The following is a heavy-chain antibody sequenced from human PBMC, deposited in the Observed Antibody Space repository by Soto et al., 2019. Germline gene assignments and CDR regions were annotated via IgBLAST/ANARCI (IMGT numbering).Heavy chain of an antibody. CDR3: ARQGYSRSWYFRGPAARYYFDY. D-gene: IGHD6-13*01. CDR1: GDSISRSYW. CDR2: IYHSGST. V-gene: IGHV4-4*02. J-gene: IGHJ4*02. Sequence: SETLSLTCAVSGDSISRSYWGSWVGQLRGKGLEWIGEIYHSGSTIYNPSLQSRVTLSVDKSKNEFSLKMSSVTDADTAVYYCARQGYSRSWYFRGPAARYYFDYWGQGTLVTVYS.